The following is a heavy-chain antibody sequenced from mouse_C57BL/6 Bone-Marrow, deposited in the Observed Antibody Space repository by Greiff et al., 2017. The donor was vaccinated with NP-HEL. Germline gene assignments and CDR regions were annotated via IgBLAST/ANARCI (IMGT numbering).Heavy chain of an antibody. CDR3: ARRGSSYGWYFDV. CDR2: IWSGGST. J-gene: IGHJ1*03. V-gene: IGHV2-2*01. Sequence: VQRVESGPGLVQPSQSLSITCTVSGFSLTSYGVHWVRQSPGKGLEWLGVIWSGGSTDYNAAFISRLSISKDNSKSQVFFKMNSLQADDTAIYYCARRGSSYGWYFDVWGTGTTVTVSS. CDR1: GFSLTSYG. D-gene: IGHD1-1*01.